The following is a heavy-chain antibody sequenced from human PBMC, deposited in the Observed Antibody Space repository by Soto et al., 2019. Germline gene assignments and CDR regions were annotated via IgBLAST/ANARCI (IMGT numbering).Heavy chain of an antibody. Sequence: PSETLSLTCTVSGGSISSYYWSWIRQPPGKGLEWIAYIHYSGSTDYNPSLKSRVTISLDKSKNQFSLKLTSVTAADTAVYHCARHGLGLGYWGQGTLVTVSS. CDR1: GGSISSYY. V-gene: IGHV4-59*08. CDR2: IHYSGST. CDR3: ARHGLGLGY. J-gene: IGHJ4*02. D-gene: IGHD1-26*01.